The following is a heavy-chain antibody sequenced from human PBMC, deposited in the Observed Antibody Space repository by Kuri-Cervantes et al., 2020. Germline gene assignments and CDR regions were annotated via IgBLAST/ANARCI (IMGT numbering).Heavy chain of an antibody. V-gene: IGHV3-30*01. CDR2: ISYDGSNK. D-gene: IGHD6-13*01. Sequence: GESLKISCAASGFTFSSYAMHWVRQAPGKGLEWVAVISYDGSNKYYADSVKGRFTISRDNSKNTLYLQMNSLRAEDTAVYYCAKDLSSNWYGYFDLWGRGTLVTVSS. J-gene: IGHJ2*01. CDR1: GFTFSSYA. CDR3: AKDLSSNWYGYFDL.